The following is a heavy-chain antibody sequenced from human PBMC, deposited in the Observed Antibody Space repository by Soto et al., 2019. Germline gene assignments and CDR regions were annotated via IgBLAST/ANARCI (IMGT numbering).Heavy chain of an antibody. V-gene: IGHV4-30-4*01. D-gene: IGHD1-26*01. J-gene: IGHJ4*02. Sequence: SETLSLTCTVSCGSISSGDYYWSWIRQPPGKGLEWIGYIYYSGSTYYNPSLKSRVTISVDTSKNQFSLKLSSVTAADTAVYYCAAVVVGATYDYWGQGTLVTVSS. CDR3: AAVVVGATYDY. CDR1: CGSISSGDYY. CDR2: IYYSGST.